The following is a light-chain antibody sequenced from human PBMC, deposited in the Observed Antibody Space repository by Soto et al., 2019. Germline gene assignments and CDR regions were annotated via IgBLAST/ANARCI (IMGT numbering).Light chain of an antibody. V-gene: IGLV2-14*01. CDR2: NAI. J-gene: IGLJ1*01. CDR1: SSSVGDYNR. CDR3: TSSTSGSRYV. Sequence: QSLMTQAASVSWTPAQSIISSVPRPSSSVGDYNRVAWYQQYPAKIPPLVIYNAINRPSWGSNGFFGSMSGNTASLTISGLQAEEEADYFCTSSTSGSRYVFGPVTMVT.